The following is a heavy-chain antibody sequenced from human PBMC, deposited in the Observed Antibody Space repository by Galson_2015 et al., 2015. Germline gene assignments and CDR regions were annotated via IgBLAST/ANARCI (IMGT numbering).Heavy chain of an antibody. V-gene: IGHV3-23*01. CDR3: AKGDGDPSYYFDH. D-gene: IGHD4-17*01. CDR1: GFTFSSYA. Sequence: SLRLSCAASGFTFSSYAMSWVRQAPGKGLEWVSAISGSGGSTYYADSVKGRFTISRDNSKNTLYLQMNSLRAEDTAVYYCAKGDGDPSYYFDHWGQGTLVTVSS. J-gene: IGHJ4*02. CDR2: ISGSGGST.